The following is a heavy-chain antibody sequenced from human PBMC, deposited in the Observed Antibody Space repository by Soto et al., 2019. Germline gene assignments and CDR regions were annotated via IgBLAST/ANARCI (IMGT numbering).Heavy chain of an antibody. CDR3: AKDSSYYDSSGYRVY. CDR2: ISGSGGST. Sequence: GGSLRLSCAASGFTFSSCAMSWVRQAPGKGLEWVSAISGSGGSTYYADSVKGRFTISRDNSKNTLYLQMNSLRAEDTAVYYCAKDSSYYDSSGYRVYWGQGTLVTVSS. J-gene: IGHJ4*02. CDR1: GFTFSSCA. V-gene: IGHV3-23*01. D-gene: IGHD3-22*01.